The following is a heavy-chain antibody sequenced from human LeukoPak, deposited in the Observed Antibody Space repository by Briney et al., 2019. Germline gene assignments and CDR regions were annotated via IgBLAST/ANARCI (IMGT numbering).Heavy chain of an antibody. J-gene: IGHJ4*02. CDR2: IIPIFGTA. D-gene: IGHD3-22*01. CDR1: GGTFSSYA. V-gene: IGHV1-69*13. CDR3: ARAVSYDSSGYYGGY. Sequence: SVKVSCKASGGTFSSYAISWVRQAPGQGLEWMGGIIPIFGTANYAQKSQGRVTITADESTSTAYMELSSLRSEDTAVYYCARAVSYDSSGYYGGYWGQGTLVTVSS.